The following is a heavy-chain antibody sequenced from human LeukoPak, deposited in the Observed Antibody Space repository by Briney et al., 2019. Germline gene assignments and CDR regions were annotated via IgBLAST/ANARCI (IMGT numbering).Heavy chain of an antibody. D-gene: IGHD3-22*01. CDR1: GFTFSTYA. J-gene: IGHJ4*02. Sequence: PGGSLRLSCAASGFTFSTYAMSWVRQAPGKGLEWVSHFGGSGGTIYYADSVKGRFTISRDNAKNSLYLQMNSLRAEDTAVYYCARDPNYYDSSGYDLDYWGQGTLVTVSS. CDR2: FGGSGGTI. CDR3: ARDPNYYDSSGYDLDY. V-gene: IGHV3-23*01.